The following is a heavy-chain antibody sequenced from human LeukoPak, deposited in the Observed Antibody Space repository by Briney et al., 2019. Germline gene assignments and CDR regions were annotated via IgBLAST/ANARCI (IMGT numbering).Heavy chain of an antibody. CDR3: ATVASGGHYHYMDV. CDR2: IYSGGTT. J-gene: IGHJ6*03. V-gene: IGHV3-66*02. D-gene: IGHD6-19*01. CDR1: GFTVKSNY. Sequence: GGSLRLSXAASGFTVKSNYMIWVRQAPAKGLEWVSVIYSGGTTYYADSVKGRFTISRDNSKNTLYLQMGSLRAEDTAVYYCATVASGGHYHYMDVWGRGTTVTVSS.